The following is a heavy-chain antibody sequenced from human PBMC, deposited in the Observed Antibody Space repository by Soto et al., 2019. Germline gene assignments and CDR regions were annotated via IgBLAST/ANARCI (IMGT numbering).Heavy chain of an antibody. J-gene: IGHJ3*02. D-gene: IGHD3-10*01. CDR2: ISSNGGST. V-gene: IGHV3-64*01. Sequence: GSLRLSCAASGFTFSSYAMHWVRQAPGKGLEYVSAISSNGGSTYYANSVKGRFTISRDSSKNTLYLQMGSLRAEDMAVYYCAREDGSGSYYPLARYAFDIWGQGTMVTVSS. CDR3: AREDGSGSYYPLARYAFDI. CDR1: GFTFSSYA.